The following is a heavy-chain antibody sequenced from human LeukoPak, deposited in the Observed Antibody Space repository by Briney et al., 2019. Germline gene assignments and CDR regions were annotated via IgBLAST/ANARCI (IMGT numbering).Heavy chain of an antibody. J-gene: IGHJ5*02. V-gene: IGHV1-2*02. CDR1: GYTFTGYY. Sequence: ASVKVSCKASGYTFTGYYMHWVRQAPGQGLEWMGWINPNSGGINYAQKFQGRVTMTRDTSISTAYMELSRLRSDDTAVYYCARGYYDFWSCYLFYPWGQGTLVTVSS. D-gene: IGHD3-3*01. CDR2: INPNSGGI. CDR3: ARGYYDFWSCYLFYP.